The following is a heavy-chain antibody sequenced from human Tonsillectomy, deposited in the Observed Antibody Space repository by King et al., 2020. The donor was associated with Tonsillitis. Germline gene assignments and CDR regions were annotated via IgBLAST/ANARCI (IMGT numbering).Heavy chain of an antibody. CDR1: GFTFSNYG. D-gene: IGHD3-9*01. V-gene: IGHV3-30*18. Sequence: VQLVESGGGVVQPGRSLRLFCAASGFTFSNYGMHWVRQAPGKGLEWVAVISYDGSNKYYADSVKGRFTISRDDAKNTLYLQMNSLRAEDTAVYYCAKDLSGSHWGQGTLVTVSS. CDR2: ISYDGSNK. J-gene: IGHJ4*02. CDR3: AKDLSGSH.